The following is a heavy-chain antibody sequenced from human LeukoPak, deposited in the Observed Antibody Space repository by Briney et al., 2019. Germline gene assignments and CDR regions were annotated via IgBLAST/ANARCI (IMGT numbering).Heavy chain of an antibody. D-gene: IGHD5-24*01. CDR2: IWIDGSGV. CDR1: GFPFSRYG. J-gene: IGHJ4*02. CDR3: AKASNGYNGHYFDY. V-gene: IGHV3-33*06. Sequence: GGSLRLSCAASGFPFSRYGMHWVRQAPGKGLEWVAVIWIDGSGVYYADCVQGRFTISRDNSENTLYLQMDNLRAEDTAVYYCAKASNGYNGHYFDYWGRGTPVTVSS.